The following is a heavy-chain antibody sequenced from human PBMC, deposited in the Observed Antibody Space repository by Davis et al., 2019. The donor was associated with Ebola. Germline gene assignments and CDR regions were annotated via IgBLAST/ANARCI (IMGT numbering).Heavy chain of an antibody. CDR1: GGSFSGYY. CDR3: ARAPSGSSMSWFDP. V-gene: IGHV3-23*01. D-gene: IGHD3-10*01. Sequence: PSETLSLTCAVYGGSFSGYYWSWIRQAPGKGLEWVSAISGSGGSTYYADSVKGRFTISRDNSKNTLYLQMNSLRDEDTAVYYCARAPSGSSMSWFDPWGQGTLVTVSS. CDR2: ISGSGGST. J-gene: IGHJ5*02.